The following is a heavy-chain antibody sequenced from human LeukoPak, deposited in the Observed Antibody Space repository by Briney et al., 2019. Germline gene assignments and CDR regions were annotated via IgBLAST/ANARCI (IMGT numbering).Heavy chain of an antibody. D-gene: IGHD4-17*01. V-gene: IGHV1-2*02. CDR2: INPNRGGT. CDR1: GFTFTYYY. Sequence: ASVKVSCKASGFTFTYYYMHWVRQAPGQGPEWVGWINPNRGGTSYAQKFQGRVTMTRDTSISTAYMELSSLISDDTAVYYCARGRTTVTTFDAFDIWGQGTMVTVSS. CDR3: ARGRTTVTTFDAFDI. J-gene: IGHJ3*02.